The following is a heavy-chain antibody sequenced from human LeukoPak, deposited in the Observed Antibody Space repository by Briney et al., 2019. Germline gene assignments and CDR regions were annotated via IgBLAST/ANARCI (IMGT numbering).Heavy chain of an antibody. CDR2: ISRSSSYI. J-gene: IGHJ4*02. V-gene: IGHV3-48*03. CDR1: GFTFSSYE. CDR3: ARDRPSRRPGMVGEY. D-gene: IGHD5-18*01. Sequence: QPGGSLRLSCAASGFTFSSYEMNWVRQALGKGLEWVSSISRSSSYIYYADSVKGRFTISRDNAKNSLYLQMNSLRAEDTAIYYCARDRPSRRPGMVGEYWGQGTLVTVSS.